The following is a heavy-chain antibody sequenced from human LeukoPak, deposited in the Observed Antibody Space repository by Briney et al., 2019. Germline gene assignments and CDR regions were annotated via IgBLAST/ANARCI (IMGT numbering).Heavy chain of an antibody. CDR1: GFTFSTYA. CDR3: AKAASGNWNDVSDY. J-gene: IGHJ4*02. Sequence: QPGGSLRLSCAASGFTFSTYAMSSVRQAPGKGLEWVSAVRGRGVSTSYADSVRGRFTISRDNSKNTLYLQMNSLRAEDTAVYYCAKAASGNWNDVSDYWGQGTLVTVSS. V-gene: IGHV3-23*01. CDR2: VRGRGVST. D-gene: IGHD1-20*01.